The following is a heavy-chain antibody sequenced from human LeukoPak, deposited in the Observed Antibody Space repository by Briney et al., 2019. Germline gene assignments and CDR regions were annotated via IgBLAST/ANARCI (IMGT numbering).Heavy chain of an antibody. CDR1: GDTFTNYD. CDR2: MNPNSGIT. Sequence: ASLKVSCKASGDTFTNYDINWVRQATGQGLEWMGWMNPNSGITGYAQKFQGRVTMTRNTSISTAYMELSSLRSEDTAVYYCARGGFTMVRGVMVYWGQGTLVTVSS. CDR3: ARGGFTMVRGVMVY. V-gene: IGHV1-8*01. J-gene: IGHJ4*02. D-gene: IGHD3-10*01.